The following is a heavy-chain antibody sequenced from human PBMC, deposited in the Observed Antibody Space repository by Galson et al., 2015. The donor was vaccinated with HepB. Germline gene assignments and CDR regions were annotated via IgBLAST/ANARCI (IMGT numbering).Heavy chain of an antibody. CDR2: IRYDGSNK. D-gene: IGHD3-22*01. CDR3: AKKGQYYYDSSGYPGYFDL. CDR1: GFTFSSYG. J-gene: IGHJ2*01. Sequence: SLRLSCAASGFTFSSYGMHWVRQAPGKGLEWVAFIRYDGSNKYYADSVKGRFTISRDNSKNTLYLQMNSLRAEDTAVYYCAKKGQYYYDSSGYPGYFDLWGRGTLVTVSS. V-gene: IGHV3-30*02.